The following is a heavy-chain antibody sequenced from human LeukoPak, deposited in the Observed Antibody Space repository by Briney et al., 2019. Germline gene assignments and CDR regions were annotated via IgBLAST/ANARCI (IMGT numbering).Heavy chain of an antibody. CDR2: IKRDGSSI. D-gene: IGHD6-19*01. CDR1: GFTFRCYW. V-gene: IGHV3-74*01. J-gene: IGHJ4*02. CDR3: AREFSASY. Sequence: GVSLRLSCAASGFTFRCYWMTWVRQAPAKGLVWVSRIKRDGSSISYAACVKCRFTISRDNAKNTLYLQMNSLGAEDTAVYYCAREFSASYWGQGTLVTVSS.